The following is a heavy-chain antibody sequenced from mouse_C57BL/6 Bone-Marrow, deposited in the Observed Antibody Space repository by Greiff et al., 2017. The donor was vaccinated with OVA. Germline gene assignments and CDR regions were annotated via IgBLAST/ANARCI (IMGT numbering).Heavy chain of an antibody. Sequence: EVQLVESGPELVKPGASVKISCKASGYTFTDYYMNWVKQSHGKSLEWIGDINPNNGGTSYNQKFKGKATLTVDKSSSTAYMELRSLTSEDSAVYYCARSDDGSSYYAMDYWGQGTSVTVSS. CDR1: GYTFTDYY. CDR3: ARSDDGSSYYAMDY. V-gene: IGHV1-26*01. CDR2: INPNNGGT. J-gene: IGHJ4*01. D-gene: IGHD1-1*01.